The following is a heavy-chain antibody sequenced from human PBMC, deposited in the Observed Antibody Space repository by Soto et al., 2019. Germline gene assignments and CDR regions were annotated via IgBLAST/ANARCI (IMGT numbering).Heavy chain of an antibody. CDR2: ISSSGSTI. J-gene: IGHJ6*02. D-gene: IGHD3-3*01. CDR1: GFTFSDYY. Sequence: QVQLVESGGGLVKPGGSLRLSCAASGFTFSDYYMSWIRQAPGKGLEWVSYISSSGSTIYYADSVKGRFTISRDNAKNSLYLQMNSLRAEDTAVYYCAREERVLYYDFWSGYSNTPYYYYGMDVWGQGTTVTVSS. V-gene: IGHV3-11*01. CDR3: AREERVLYYDFWSGYSNTPYYYYGMDV.